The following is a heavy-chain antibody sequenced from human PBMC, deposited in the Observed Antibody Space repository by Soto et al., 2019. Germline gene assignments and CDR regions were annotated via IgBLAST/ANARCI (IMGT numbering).Heavy chain of an antibody. CDR1: GFTVSRYA. D-gene: IGHD3-22*01. J-gene: IGHJ6*02. CDR3: ASPRITTTTRYHGMDV. CDR2: VSVVGSNE. Sequence: QVQLVEYGGCVVQPGGSLRLSCSDSGFTVSRYAMHWVRQAPGEGRDWVAVVSVVGSNEYYAGSVRGRFPISRDTSKNTLYLQMNSLRPEDTAVYFWASPRITTTTRYHGMDVWGRGTTVTVSS. V-gene: IGHV3-30-3*01.